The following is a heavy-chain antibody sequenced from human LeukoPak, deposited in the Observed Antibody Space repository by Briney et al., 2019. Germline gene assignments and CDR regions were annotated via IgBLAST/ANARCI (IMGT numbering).Heavy chain of an antibody. J-gene: IGHJ4*02. CDR3: AKVEPYYYDSSGYPLFDY. Sequence: GGSLRLSCAASGFTFSSYGMHWVRQAPGKGLEWVAVISYDGSNKYYADSVKGRFTISRDNSKNTLYLQMNSLRAEDTAVYYCAKVEPYYYDSSGYPLFDYWGQGTLVTVSS. V-gene: IGHV3-30*18. CDR2: ISYDGSNK. D-gene: IGHD3-22*01. CDR1: GFTFSSYG.